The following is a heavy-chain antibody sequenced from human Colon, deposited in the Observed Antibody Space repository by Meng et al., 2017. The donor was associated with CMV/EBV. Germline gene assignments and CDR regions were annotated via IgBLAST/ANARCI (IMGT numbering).Heavy chain of an antibody. V-gene: IGHV1-2*02. CDR1: GYTFTGYF. CDR3: ASLSGGDFDY. Sequence: QVLLVRSGAEVKKAGASVKVACEAAGYTFTGYFMYWVRQAPGQGLEWLGVINPITGGTNYAQKFQGRVTMTRDTSMNTAYMELSRLRSDDTAVYYCASLSGGDFDYWGQGTLVTVSS. CDR2: INPITGGT. J-gene: IGHJ4*02. D-gene: IGHD1-26*01.